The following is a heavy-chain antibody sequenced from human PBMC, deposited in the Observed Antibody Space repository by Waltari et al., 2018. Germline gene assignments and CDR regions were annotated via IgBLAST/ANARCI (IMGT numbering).Heavy chain of an antibody. CDR3: ATSPLRFLEWVNWFDP. CDR1: GYTFTDYY. D-gene: IGHD3-3*01. V-gene: IGHV1-69-2*01. Sequence: EVQLVQSGAEVKKPGATVKISCKASGYTFTDYYMHWVQQAPGKGLEWMGLVDPEDGETKYAEKFQGRVTITADTSTDTAYMELTSLRSEDTAVYYCATSPLRFLEWVNWFDPWGQGTLVTVSS. CDR2: VDPEDGET. J-gene: IGHJ5*02.